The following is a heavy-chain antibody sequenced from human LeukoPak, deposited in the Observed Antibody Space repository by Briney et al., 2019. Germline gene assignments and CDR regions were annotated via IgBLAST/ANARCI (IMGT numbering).Heavy chain of an antibody. D-gene: IGHD3-10*01. CDR3: ARWFGEPPNFDY. Sequence: GGSLRLSCAASGFTFGSYAMSWVRQAPGKGLEWVSAISGSGGSTYYADSVKGRFSISRDNSKNRVFLQLNSLRAEDTAMYYCARWFGEPPNFDYWGQGTLVTVSS. J-gene: IGHJ4*02. CDR1: GFTFGSYA. V-gene: IGHV3-23*01. CDR2: ISGSGGST.